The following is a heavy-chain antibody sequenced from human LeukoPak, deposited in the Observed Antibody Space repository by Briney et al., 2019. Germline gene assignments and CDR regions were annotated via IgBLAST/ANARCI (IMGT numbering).Heavy chain of an antibody. D-gene: IGHD6-13*01. Sequence: SETLSLTCTVSGGSISSYYWSWIRQPPGKGLEWIGYIYYSGSTNYNPSLKSRVTISVDTSKNQFSLKLSSVTAADTAVYYCARQEQQLMYNWFDPWGQGTLVTVSS. CDR1: GGSISSYY. J-gene: IGHJ5*02. CDR2: IYYSGST. CDR3: ARQEQQLMYNWFDP. V-gene: IGHV4-59*01.